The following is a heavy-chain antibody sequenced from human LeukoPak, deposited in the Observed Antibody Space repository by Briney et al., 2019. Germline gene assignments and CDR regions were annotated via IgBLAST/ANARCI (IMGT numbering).Heavy chain of an antibody. V-gene: IGHV5-51*01. D-gene: IGHD6-6*01. CDR2: IYPGDSDT. CDR1: GYTFFTYW. Sequence: GESLKISCKGSGYTFFTYWIGWVRQMPGKGLEWMGIIYPGDSDTRYSPSFQGQVTISADKSISTAYLQWSSLKASDTAMYYCARHSYSIAAPSDYWGQGTLVTVSS. J-gene: IGHJ4*02. CDR3: ARHSYSIAAPSDY.